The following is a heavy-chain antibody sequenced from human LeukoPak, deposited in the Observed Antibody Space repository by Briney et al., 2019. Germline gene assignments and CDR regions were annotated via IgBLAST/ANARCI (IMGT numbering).Heavy chain of an antibody. Sequence: GGSLRLSCAASGFTFSTSAMSWVRQAPGKGLEWVSIISGSGGSTNYVDSVKGRFTISRDNSKNTLYLQMNSLRAEDTAVYYCATRVVGPTFDYWGQGTLVTVSS. CDR2: ISGSGGST. J-gene: IGHJ4*02. V-gene: IGHV3-23*01. CDR3: ATRVVGPTFDY. CDR1: GFTFSTSA. D-gene: IGHD1-26*01.